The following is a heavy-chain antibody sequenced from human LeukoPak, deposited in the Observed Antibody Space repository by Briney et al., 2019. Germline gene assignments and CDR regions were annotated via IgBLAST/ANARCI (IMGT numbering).Heavy chain of an antibody. CDR3: ASRGGPLDGFDI. CDR1: GGTFSSYA. J-gene: IGHJ3*02. CDR2: IIPMFGTA. D-gene: IGHD3-16*01. Sequence: ASVKVSCKASGGTFSSYAISWVRQAPGQGLEWMGRIIPMFGTANYAPKFQGRVTITTDESSSTAYMELSSLRSEDTVVYYCASRGGPLDGFDIWGQGTMVTVSS. V-gene: IGHV1-69*05.